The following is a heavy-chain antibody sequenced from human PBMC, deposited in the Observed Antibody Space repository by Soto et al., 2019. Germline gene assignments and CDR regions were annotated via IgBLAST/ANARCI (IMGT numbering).Heavy chain of an antibody. Sequence: QVQLVESGGGVVQPGRSLRLSCAASGFTFSSYGMHWVRQAPGKGLEWVAVIWYDGSNKYYAESVRGRFTISRDNSKKPLYLQMNSLRAEDTAVYYCAREGKDIVATIRPYYFDYWGQGTLVTVSS. CDR3: AREGKDIVATIRPYYFDY. V-gene: IGHV3-33*01. CDR1: GFTFSSYG. J-gene: IGHJ4*02. D-gene: IGHD5-12*01. CDR2: IWYDGSNK.